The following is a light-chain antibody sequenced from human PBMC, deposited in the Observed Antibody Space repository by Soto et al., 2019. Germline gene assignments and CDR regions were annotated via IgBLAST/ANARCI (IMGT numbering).Light chain of an antibody. Sequence: QSALTQPPSASGSPGQSVTISCTGTSKDIGAYNFVSWYQRLPGKAPKLIIYDVINRPPGVPDRFTGSKSGNTASLTVSGLQADDEGDYFCSSYSGSSHCVGFGGATQLTVL. CDR2: DVI. CDR3: SSYSGSSHCVG. CDR1: SKDIGAYNF. J-gene: IGLJ2*01. V-gene: IGLV2-8*01.